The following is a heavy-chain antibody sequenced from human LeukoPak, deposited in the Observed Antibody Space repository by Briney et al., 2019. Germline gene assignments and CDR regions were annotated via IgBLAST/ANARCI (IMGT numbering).Heavy chain of an antibody. J-gene: IGHJ5*01. D-gene: IGHD2-2*02. Sequence: ASVKVSCKASGYIFTNYCVHWVRQAPGQGLEWMGIINPSGGSTSYAQKFQGRVTMTRDTSTSTVYMELSSLRSEDTAVYYCARIAIPGRHYFDPWGQGTLVTVSS. V-gene: IGHV1-46*01. CDR1: GYIFTNYC. CDR3: ARIAIPGRHYFDP. CDR2: INPSGGST.